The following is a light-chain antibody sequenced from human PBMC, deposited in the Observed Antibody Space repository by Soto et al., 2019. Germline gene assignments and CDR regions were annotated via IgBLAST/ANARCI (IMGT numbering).Light chain of an antibody. CDR2: LNSDGSH. V-gene: IGLV4-69*01. CDR1: SGHSSYA. CDR3: QTWGTGIGV. J-gene: IGLJ3*02. Sequence: QSVLTQSPSASASLGASVKLTCTLSSGHSSYAIAWHQQQPEKGPRYLMKLNSDGSHSKGDGIPDRFSGSSSGAERYLTXXXXXXXXXXXYYCQTWGTGIGVFGGGTKLTVL.